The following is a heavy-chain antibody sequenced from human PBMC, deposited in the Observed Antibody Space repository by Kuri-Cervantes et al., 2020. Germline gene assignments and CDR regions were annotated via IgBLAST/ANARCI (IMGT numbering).Heavy chain of an antibody. CDR2: ISLTGVTI. CDR1: GFTFSDYY. Sequence: GGSLRLSCAASGFTFSDYYMSWIRQAPGKGLEWLSYISLTGVTIYYADSVKGRFTISRDNAKNSLYLQMNSLRAEDTAVYYCARAQLESFCSSTSRYRGGNYWGQGTLVTVSS. CDR3: ARAQLESFCSSTSRYRGGNY. J-gene: IGHJ4*02. V-gene: IGHV3-11*04. D-gene: IGHD2-2*01.